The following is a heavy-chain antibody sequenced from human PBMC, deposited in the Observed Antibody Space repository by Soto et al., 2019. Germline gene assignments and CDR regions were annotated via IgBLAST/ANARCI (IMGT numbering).Heavy chain of an antibody. CDR2: IYHSVST. V-gene: IGHV4-30-2*01. Sequence: QLQLQESGSGLVKPSQTLSLSCAVSGGSISSGGYAWGWTRQPHGKGLEWVGYIYHSVSTYYNPSLKSRDAISVDRSKNHCSLKLSSVTAVDTAVYYCARVPDGWGQGTTVTVSS. CDR1: GGSISSGGYA. CDR3: ARVPDG. J-gene: IGHJ6*02.